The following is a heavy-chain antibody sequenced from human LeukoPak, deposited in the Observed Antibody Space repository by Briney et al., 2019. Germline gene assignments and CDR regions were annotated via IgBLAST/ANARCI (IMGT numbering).Heavy chain of an antibody. Sequence: PSETLSLTCAVYGGSFSGYYWSWIRQPPGKGLEWIGEINHSGSTNYNPSLKRRVTISVDTSKNQFSLKLSSVTAADTAVYYCARDGPITMVRGVMDGMDVWGQGTTVTVSS. J-gene: IGHJ6*02. CDR3: ARDGPITMVRGVMDGMDV. CDR1: GGSFSGYY. CDR2: INHSGST. D-gene: IGHD3-10*01. V-gene: IGHV4-34*01.